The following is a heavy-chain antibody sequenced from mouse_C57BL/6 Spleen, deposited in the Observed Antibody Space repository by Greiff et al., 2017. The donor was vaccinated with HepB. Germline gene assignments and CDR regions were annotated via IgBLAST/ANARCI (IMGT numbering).Heavy chain of an antibody. D-gene: IGHD2-3*01. V-gene: IGHV1-69*01. CDR3: ARGGLYDGSSWFAY. J-gene: IGHJ3*01. CDR1: GYTFTSYW. CDR2: IVPSDSYT. Sequence: VQLQQPGAELVMPGASVKLSCKASGYTFTSYWMHWVKQRPGQGLEWIGEIVPSDSYTNYNQKFKGKSTLTVDKSSSTAYMQLSSLTSEDSAVYYCARGGLYDGSSWFAYWGQGTLVTVSA.